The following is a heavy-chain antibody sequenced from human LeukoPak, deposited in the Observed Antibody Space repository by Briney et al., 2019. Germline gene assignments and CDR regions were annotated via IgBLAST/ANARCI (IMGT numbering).Heavy chain of an antibody. CDR3: ARDSRFLERIIDY. Sequence: GRSLRLSCAASGFTFSSYAMHWVRQAPGKGLEWGAVISYDGSNKYYADSVKGRFTISRDNSKNSLYLQMNSLRAEDTAVYYCARDSRFLERIIDYWGQGTLVTVSS. CDR2: ISYDGSNK. J-gene: IGHJ4*02. V-gene: IGHV3-30-3*01. CDR1: GFTFSSYA. D-gene: IGHD3-3*01.